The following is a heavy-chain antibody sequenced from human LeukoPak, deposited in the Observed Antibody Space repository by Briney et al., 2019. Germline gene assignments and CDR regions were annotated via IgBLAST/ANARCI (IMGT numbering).Heavy chain of an antibody. Sequence: SETLSLTCTVSGGFISSYYWSWIRQPPGKGLEWIGYIYYSGSTNYNPSLKSRVTTSVDTSKNQFSLKLSSVTAADTAVYYCARRNYDSSYYFDYWGQGTLVTVSS. V-gene: IGHV4-59*08. D-gene: IGHD3-22*01. CDR3: ARRNYDSSYYFDY. CDR1: GGFISSYY. CDR2: IYYSGST. J-gene: IGHJ4*02.